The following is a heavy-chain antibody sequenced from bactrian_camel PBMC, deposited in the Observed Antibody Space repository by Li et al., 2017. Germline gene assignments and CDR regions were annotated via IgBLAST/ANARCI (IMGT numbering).Heavy chain of an antibody. V-gene: IGHV3S30*01. Sequence: QLVESGGGLVQPGGSLRLSCAASGFTFSDYTMRWVRQAAGKGPEWDSSISSSGTTYYTDSVKGRFTISRDNAKGTLYLQLNSLKTEDTALYYCTRETQWVGYHEMAEYWGQGTQVTVS. J-gene: IGHJ4*01. CDR1: GFTFSDYT. CDR2: ISSSGTT. CDR3: TRETQWVGYHEMAEY. D-gene: IGHD5*01.